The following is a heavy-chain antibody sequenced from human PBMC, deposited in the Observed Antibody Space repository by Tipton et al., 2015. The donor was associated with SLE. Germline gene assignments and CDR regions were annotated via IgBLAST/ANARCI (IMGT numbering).Heavy chain of an antibody. J-gene: IGHJ4*02. D-gene: IGHD2-2*01. Sequence: TLSLTCTVSGGSISSGGYYWSWIRQHPGKGLEWIGYINYSGSTYYNPSLKSRVTISVDTSKNQFSLKLSSVTAADTAVYYCARGSPLVPGLIDYWGQGTLVTVSS. CDR1: GGSISSGGYY. V-gene: IGHV4-31*03. CDR3: ARGSPLVPGLIDY. CDR2: INYSGST.